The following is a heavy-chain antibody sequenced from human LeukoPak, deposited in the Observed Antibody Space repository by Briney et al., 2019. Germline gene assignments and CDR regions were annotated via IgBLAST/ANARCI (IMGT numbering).Heavy chain of an antibody. V-gene: IGHV4-4*07. CDR3: ARDRYYYDSSGDAFDI. Sequence: PSETLSLTCTVSGGSITSYYWSCIRQPAGKGLEWIGRIHTSGITNYNPSLKSRVTMSVDTSKNQFSLKLSSVTAADTAVYYCARDRYYYDSSGDAFDIWGRGTMVTVSS. CDR1: GGSITSYY. J-gene: IGHJ3*02. D-gene: IGHD3-22*01. CDR2: IHTSGIT.